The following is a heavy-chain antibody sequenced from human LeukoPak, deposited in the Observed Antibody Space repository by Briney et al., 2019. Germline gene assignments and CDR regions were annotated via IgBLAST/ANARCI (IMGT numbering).Heavy chain of an antibody. CDR3: ARGEYSSGWYSAFDI. CDR2: IYTSGST. J-gene: IGHJ3*02. V-gene: IGHV4-61*02. Sequence: PSQTLSLTCTVSGGSISSGSYYWSWIRQPAGKGLEWIGRIYTSGSTNYNPSLKSRVTISVDTSKNQFSLKLSSVTAADTAVYYCARGEYSSGWYSAFDIWGQGTMVTVSS. D-gene: IGHD6-19*01. CDR1: GGSISSGSYY.